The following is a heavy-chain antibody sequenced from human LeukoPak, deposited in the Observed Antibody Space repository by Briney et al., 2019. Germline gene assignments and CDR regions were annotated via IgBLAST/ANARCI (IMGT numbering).Heavy chain of an antibody. V-gene: IGHV4-61*02. CDR1: GGSISSGSYY. J-gene: IGHJ4*02. D-gene: IGHD6-19*01. CDR2: IYTSGST. Sequence: PSETLSLTCTVSGGSISSGSYYWSWIRQPAGKGLEWIGRIYTSGSTNYNPSLKSRVTISVDTSKNQFSLKLSSVTAADTAVYYCARENPGYSSGRSPYYFDYWGQGTLVTVSS. CDR3: ARENPGYSSGRSPYYFDY.